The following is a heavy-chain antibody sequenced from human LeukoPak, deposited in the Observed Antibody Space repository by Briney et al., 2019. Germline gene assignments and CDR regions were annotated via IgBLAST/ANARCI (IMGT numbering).Heavy chain of an antibody. CDR1: GFSFSSYS. V-gene: IGHV3-48*04. J-gene: IGHJ4*02. Sequence: GGSLRLSCAASGFSFSSYSMNWVRQAPGKGLEWISYITSSSNPIYYADSVKGRFTISRDNAKNSLYLQMNSLRAEDTAVYYCLATHFDYWGQGTLVTVSS. CDR3: LATHFDY. CDR2: ITSSSNPI. D-gene: IGHD2-15*01.